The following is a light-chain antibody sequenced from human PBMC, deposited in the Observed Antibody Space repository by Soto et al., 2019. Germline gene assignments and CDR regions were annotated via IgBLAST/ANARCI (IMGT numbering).Light chain of an antibody. Sequence: ILITKKPCTLSASVGVRVAIRCRASQSVGTWVAWYQQKPGKAPKLLIYDASSLESGVPSRFSGSGSGTDFTLTISSLQPEDFATYDFPQRSSYPCSFGLGTKV. V-gene: IGKV1-5*01. J-gene: IGKJ1*01. CDR2: DAS. CDR1: QSVGTW. CDR3: PQRSSYPCS.